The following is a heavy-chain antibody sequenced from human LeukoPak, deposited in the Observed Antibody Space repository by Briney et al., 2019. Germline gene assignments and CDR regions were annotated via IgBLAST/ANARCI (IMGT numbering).Heavy chain of an antibody. J-gene: IGHJ4*02. CDR2: INGSGGST. D-gene: IGHD3-10*01. V-gene: IGHV3-23*01. CDR1: GFSLSGYD. Sequence: PGGSLRHSCSASGFSLSGYDMSRVRQAPGKGLEWVSAINGSGGSTYYADSVKGRVTISRDNSKNTLCLRMNSLRVEDTAVFYCARDEGSGSYLDYGGQGTLVAVSS. CDR3: ARDEGSGSYLDY.